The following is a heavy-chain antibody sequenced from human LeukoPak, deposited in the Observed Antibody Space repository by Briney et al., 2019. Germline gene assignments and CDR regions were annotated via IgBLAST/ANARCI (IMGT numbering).Heavy chain of an antibody. CDR2: IYYSGST. Sequence: SETLSLTCSVSGVSISSGSNYWGWIRQPPGKTLEWIGSIYYSGSTYYNPSLKSRVTISVDTSKNQFSLKLSSVTAADTAVYYCARAYSNYLLVDWGQGTLVTVSS. D-gene: IGHD4-11*01. J-gene: IGHJ4*02. CDR3: ARAYSNYLLVD. V-gene: IGHV4-39*07. CDR1: GVSISSGSNY.